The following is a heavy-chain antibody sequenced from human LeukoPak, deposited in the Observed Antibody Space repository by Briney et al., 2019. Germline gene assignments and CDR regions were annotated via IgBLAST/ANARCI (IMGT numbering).Heavy chain of an antibody. V-gene: IGHV3-23*01. D-gene: IGHD3-3*01. CDR1: GFTFSSYA. J-gene: IGHJ4*02. CDR3: AKSDFWSGYLNYFDY. CDR2: ISGSGGSA. Sequence: GGSLRLSCAASGFTFSSYAMSWVRQAPGKGLEWVSAISGSGGSAYYADSVKGRFTISRDNSKNTLYLQMNSLRAEDTAVYYCAKSDFWSGYLNYFDYWGQGTLVTVSS.